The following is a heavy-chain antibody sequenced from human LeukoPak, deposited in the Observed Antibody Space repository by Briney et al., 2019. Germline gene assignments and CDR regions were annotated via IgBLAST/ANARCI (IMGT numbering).Heavy chain of an antibody. V-gene: IGHV3-9*01. CDR2: ISWNSGSI. D-gene: IGHD6-19*01. Sequence: GGSLRLSCAASGFTFDDYAMHWVRQAPGKGLKWVSGISWNSGSIGYADSVKGRFTISRDKAKNSLYLQMNSLRAEDTALYYCAKDATYSSGWTDYWGQGTLVTVSS. CDR3: AKDATYSSGWTDY. CDR1: GFTFDDYA. J-gene: IGHJ4*02.